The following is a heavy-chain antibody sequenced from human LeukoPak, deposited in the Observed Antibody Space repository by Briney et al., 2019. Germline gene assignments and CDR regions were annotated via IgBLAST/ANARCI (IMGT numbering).Heavy chain of an antibody. CDR3: ARDLGGYSNGRFDY. D-gene: IGHD5-18*01. CDR2: IGSGGRTI. Sequence: GGSLTVTRAVSGFTFSSYEMNWVRQAPGKGLEWVSYIGSGGRTINYADSVKGRFTISRDNAKNSLYLQMHSLRAEDTAVYYCARDLGGYSNGRFDYWGQGPL. CDR1: GFTFSSYE. J-gene: IGHJ4*02. V-gene: IGHV3-48*03.